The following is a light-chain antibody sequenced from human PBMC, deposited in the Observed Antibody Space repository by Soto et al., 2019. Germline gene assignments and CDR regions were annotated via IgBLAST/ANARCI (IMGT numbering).Light chain of an antibody. Sequence: AIRMTQSPSSLSASTGDRVTITCRASQGISSYLAWYQQKPGKAPKLLIYGASTLQSGVPSRFSGSGSGTDFTLTISCLQSEDFATYYCQQYYSYPLTFGGGTKVDIK. CDR1: QGISSY. V-gene: IGKV1-8*01. CDR2: GAS. CDR3: QQYYSYPLT. J-gene: IGKJ4*01.